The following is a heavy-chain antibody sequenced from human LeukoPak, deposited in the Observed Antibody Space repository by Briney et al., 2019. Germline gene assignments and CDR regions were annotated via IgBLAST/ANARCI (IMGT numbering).Heavy chain of an antibody. D-gene: IGHD2-15*01. J-gene: IGHJ4*02. Sequence: LHGGSLRLSCAASRFTFSSYAMHWVCQAPGKGLEWVSYIGNSNSTIYYADSVKGRFTISRDNAKNSLYLQMNSLRAEDTALYYCARDLAGYYFDYWGQGTLVTVSS. V-gene: IGHV3-48*04. CDR2: IGNSNSTI. CDR3: ARDLAGYYFDY. CDR1: RFTFSSYA.